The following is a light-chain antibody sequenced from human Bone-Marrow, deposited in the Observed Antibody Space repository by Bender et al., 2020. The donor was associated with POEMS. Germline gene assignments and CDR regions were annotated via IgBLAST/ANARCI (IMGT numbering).Light chain of an antibody. Sequence: QSALTQPASVSGAPGQSITISCTGTSGDVGAYSYVSWYQLHPGTAPKLMIYDVSHRPSGVSKRFSGSKSGNTASLTISGLQSEDESDYYCSSYTPINTLVFGGGTRLTVL. CDR2: DVS. CDR1: SGDVGAYSY. V-gene: IGLV2-14*03. CDR3: SSYTPINTLV. J-gene: IGLJ3*02.